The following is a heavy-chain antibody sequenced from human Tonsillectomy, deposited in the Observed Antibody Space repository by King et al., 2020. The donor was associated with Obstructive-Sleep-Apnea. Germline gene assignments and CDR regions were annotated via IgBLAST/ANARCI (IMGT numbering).Heavy chain of an antibody. CDR3: ARADVYYGMDV. V-gene: IGHV4-30-2*01. CDR1: GGSISSGGYS. J-gene: IGHJ6*02. CDR2: IYHSGST. Sequence: QLQESGSGLVKPSQTLSLTCAVSGGSISSGGYSWNWILQPPGKGLEWIGYIYHSGSTYYNPALKSRVTISVDRSKNQFSLKLSSVTAADTAVYYCARADVYYGMDVWGQGTTVTVSS.